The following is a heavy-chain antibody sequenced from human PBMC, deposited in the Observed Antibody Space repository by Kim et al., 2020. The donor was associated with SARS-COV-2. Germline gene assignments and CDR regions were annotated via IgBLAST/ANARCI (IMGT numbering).Heavy chain of an antibody. J-gene: IGHJ6*02. Sequence: GGSLRLSCVASGFTFSGYAMNWVRQAPGKGLEWVSGISGSGGSTKYADSVKGRIVISRDNSKNTLSLQMNSLRAEDTAVYYCAKDRLGAASYYFYYGMDVWGQGTTVTVSS. CDR2: ISGSGGST. CDR1: GFTFSGYA. CDR3: AKDRLGAASYYFYYGMDV. D-gene: IGHD3-10*01. V-gene: IGHV3-23*01.